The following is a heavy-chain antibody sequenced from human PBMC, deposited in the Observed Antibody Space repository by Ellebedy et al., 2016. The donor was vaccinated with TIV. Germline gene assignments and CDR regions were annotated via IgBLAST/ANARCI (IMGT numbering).Heavy chain of an antibody. J-gene: IGHJ4*02. D-gene: IGHD2-8*01. V-gene: IGHV4-59*01. Sequence: MPSETLSLTCTVSGGSISRYYWSWIRQPPGKGLEWIGYIYYSGSTNYNPSLKSRVTISVDTSKNQFSLKLSSVTAADTAVYYCARGNGPPFDYWGQGTLVTVSS. CDR3: ARGNGPPFDY. CDR1: GGSISRYY. CDR2: IYYSGST.